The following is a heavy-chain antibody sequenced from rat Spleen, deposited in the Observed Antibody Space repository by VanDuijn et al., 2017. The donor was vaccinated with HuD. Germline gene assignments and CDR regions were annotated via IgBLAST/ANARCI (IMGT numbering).Heavy chain of an antibody. CDR2: ISTGGGNT. V-gene: IGHV5-25*01. CDR1: GFTFSDYY. J-gene: IGHJ2*01. CDR3: ARSVFDY. Sequence: EVQLVESDGGLVQPGRSLKLSCAASGFTFSDYYMAWVRQAPTKGLEWVAYISTGGGNTYYRDSVKGRFTISRDNAKSTLYLQMDSLRSEDTATYYCARSVFDYWGQGVMVTVSS.